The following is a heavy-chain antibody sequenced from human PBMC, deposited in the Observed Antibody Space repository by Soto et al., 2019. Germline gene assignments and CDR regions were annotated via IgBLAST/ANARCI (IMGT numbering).Heavy chain of an antibody. CDR3: QGGDF. V-gene: IGHV4-34*01. Sequence: SETLSLTCAVSGGSFRGYFWSWIRQSPDKGLEWIGEINDSGSTYYNPSFKSRLTISVDTYKSQISLTLTSVTAADSAVYYCQGGDFWGQGTRLTVYS. D-gene: IGHD3-16*01. CDR2: INDSGST. CDR1: GGSFRGYF. J-gene: IGHJ4*02.